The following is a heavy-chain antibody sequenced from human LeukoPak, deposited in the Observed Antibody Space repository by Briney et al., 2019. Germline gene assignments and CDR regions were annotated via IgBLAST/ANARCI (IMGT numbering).Heavy chain of an antibody. CDR3: AREGSDFWSGYLRPYYYYGMDV. J-gene: IGHJ6*02. Sequence: GGSLRLSCAASGFTFNTYWMSWVRQAPGKGLEWISYISRSGDSLYYADSVEGRFTISRDNAKNSLFLQMNGLRADDTAVYCCAREGSDFWSGYLRPYYYYGMDVWGQGTTVTVSS. V-gene: IGHV3-11*01. CDR2: ISRSGDSL. D-gene: IGHD3-3*01. CDR1: GFTFNTYW.